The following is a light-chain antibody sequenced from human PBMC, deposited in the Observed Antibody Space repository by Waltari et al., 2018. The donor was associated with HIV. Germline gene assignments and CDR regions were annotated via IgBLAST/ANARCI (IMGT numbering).Light chain of an antibody. CDR1: GPDNF. J-gene: IGLJ2*01. CDR2: GVS. V-gene: IGLV2-14*01. CDR3: STYTKIDFLV. Sequence: ALTQPASVSGSPGQSVTISCSGAGPDNFLSWYQQFPGQAPQLIIYGVSYRPSGISPRFSASQSGNTASLTISGLQSGDEADYYCSTYTKIDFLVFGSGTKLTVL.